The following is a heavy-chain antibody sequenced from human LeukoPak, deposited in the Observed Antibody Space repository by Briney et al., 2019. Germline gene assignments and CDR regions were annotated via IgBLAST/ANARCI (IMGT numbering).Heavy chain of an antibody. D-gene: IGHD6-19*01. CDR2: IYYSGST. Sequence: SETLSLTCTVSGGSISSGDYYWSWIRQPPWKGLEWIGYIYYSGSTNYNPSLKSRVTISVDTSKNQFSLKLSSVTAADTAVYYCARLPLAVAGTRYYYYYYMDVWGKGTTVTVSS. CDR1: GGSISSGDYY. CDR3: ARLPLAVAGTRYYYYYYMDV. J-gene: IGHJ6*03. V-gene: IGHV4-61*08.